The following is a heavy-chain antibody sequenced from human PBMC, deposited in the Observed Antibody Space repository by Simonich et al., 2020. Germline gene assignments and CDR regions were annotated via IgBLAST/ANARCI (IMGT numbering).Heavy chain of an antibody. V-gene: IGHV4-39*01. D-gene: IGHD3-22*01. CDR1: GGSISSSSYS. Sequence: QLHLQESGPGLVKPSETLSLTCTVSGGSISSSSYSWGWIRQPPGKGLEWIGSIYFSGSTYYNPSLKSRVTISVDTSKNQFSLKLSSVTAADTAVYYCARHYYDSSGYFDYWGQGTLVTVSS. CDR2: IYFSGST. J-gene: IGHJ4*02. CDR3: ARHYYDSSGYFDY.